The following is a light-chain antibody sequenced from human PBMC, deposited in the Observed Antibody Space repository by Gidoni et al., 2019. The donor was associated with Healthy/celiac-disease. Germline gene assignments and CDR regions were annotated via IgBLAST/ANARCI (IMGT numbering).Light chain of an antibody. J-gene: IGKJ1*01. Sequence: DIQMTQSPSSLSASVGDRVTIPCRASQGISYYLAWYQRKPGKVPKLLIYAASTLQSEVPSRFSGSGSGTEFTHAISSLQPEDVATYYCQKYNSAPRTFXXXTKVEIK. CDR3: QKYNSAPRT. CDR1: QGISYY. V-gene: IGKV1-27*01. CDR2: AAS.